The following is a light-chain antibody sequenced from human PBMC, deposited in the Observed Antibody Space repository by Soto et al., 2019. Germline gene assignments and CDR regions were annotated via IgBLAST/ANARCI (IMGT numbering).Light chain of an antibody. V-gene: IGLV2-14*01. CDR3: NSYTSISTLV. Sequence: QSALTQPASVSGSPGQSITISCTGTSSDVGGYNYVSWYQQHPGKAPKLIIYEVSNRPSRVSNRFSGSKSGNTASLTISGLQAEDEADYYCNSYTSISTLVFGGGTRLTVL. CDR1: SSDVGGYNY. J-gene: IGLJ2*01. CDR2: EVS.